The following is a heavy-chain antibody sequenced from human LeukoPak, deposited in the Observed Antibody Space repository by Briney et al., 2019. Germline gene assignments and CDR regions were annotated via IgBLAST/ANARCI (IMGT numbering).Heavy chain of an antibody. CDR2: IWYDGSNK. J-gene: IGHJ6*02. D-gene: IGHD4-17*01. V-gene: IGHV3-33*06. CDR1: GFTFSSYG. CDR3: AKEHVPYGDFPRGYYYGMDV. Sequence: GGSLRLSCAASGFTFSSYGMHWVRQAPGKGLEWVAVIWYDGSNKYYADSVKGRFTISRDNSKNTLYLQMNSLRAEDTAVYYCAKEHVPYGDFPRGYYYGMDVWGQGTTVTVSS.